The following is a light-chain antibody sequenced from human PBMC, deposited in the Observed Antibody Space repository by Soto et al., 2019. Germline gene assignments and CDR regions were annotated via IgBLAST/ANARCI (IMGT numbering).Light chain of an antibody. CDR2: GAS. V-gene: IGKV3-20*01. CDR3: QQYGSSPLT. J-gene: IGKJ3*01. Sequence: EIVVTQSPGTLSLSPGERATLSCRASQSVSSSYLAWYQQKPGQAPRLLIYGASSRATGIPERFSGSGSGTDFTLTISRLEPEDFAVYYCQQYGSSPLTFGPGTKVYIK. CDR1: QSVSSSY.